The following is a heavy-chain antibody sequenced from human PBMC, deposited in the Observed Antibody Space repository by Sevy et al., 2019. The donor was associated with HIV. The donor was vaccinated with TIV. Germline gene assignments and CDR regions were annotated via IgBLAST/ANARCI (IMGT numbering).Heavy chain of an antibody. CDR1: GGSISSYY. CDR2: IYYSGST. CDR3: ARQVGDIVVAYFDY. V-gene: IGHV4-59*08. D-gene: IGHD2-15*01. J-gene: IGHJ4*02. Sequence: ETLSLTCTVSGGSISSYYWSWIRQPPGKGLEWIGYIYYSGSTNYNPSLKSRVTISVDTSKNQFSLKLSSVTAADTAVYYCARQVGDIVVAYFDYWGQGTLVTVSS.